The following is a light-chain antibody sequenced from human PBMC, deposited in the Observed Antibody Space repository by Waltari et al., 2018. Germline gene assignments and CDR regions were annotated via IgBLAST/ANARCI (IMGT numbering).Light chain of an antibody. CDR3: CSYAGGSVV. J-gene: IGLJ2*01. V-gene: IGLV2-11*01. CDR2: YVS. Sequence: QSALTQPPSVSGSPGQSVTLSCTGPRRDVGVYNYGSWYQQYPGKVPKRMIYYVSERPSGVPDRFSASKSDNTASLTISGLQAEDEADYYCCSYAGGSVVFGGGTKLTVL. CDR1: RRDVGVYNY.